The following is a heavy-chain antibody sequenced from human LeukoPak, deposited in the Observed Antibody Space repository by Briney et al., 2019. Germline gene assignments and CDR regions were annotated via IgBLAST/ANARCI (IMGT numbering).Heavy chain of an antibody. CDR3: AKKGERVWFGESTHKHYFDY. V-gene: IGHV3-30*18. CDR2: ISYDGSNK. J-gene: IGHJ4*02. Sequence: GRSLRLSCAASGFTFSSYGMHWVRQAPGKGLEWVAVISYDGSNKYYADSVKGRFTISRDNSKNTLYLQMNSLRAEDTAVYYCAKKGERVWFGESTHKHYFDYGGQGTLVTVSS. CDR1: GFTFSSYG. D-gene: IGHD3-10*01.